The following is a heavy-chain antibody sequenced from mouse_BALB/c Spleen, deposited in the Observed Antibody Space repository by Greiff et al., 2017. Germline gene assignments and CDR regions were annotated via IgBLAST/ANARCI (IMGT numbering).Heavy chain of an antibody. D-gene: IGHD2-4*01. CDR2: ISYSGST. Sequence: EVQLVESGPGLVKPSQSLSLTCTVTGYSITSDYAWNWIRQFPGNKLEWMGYISYSGSTSYNPSLKSRISITRDTSKNQFFLQLNSVTTEDTATYYCARRDYDGSHWYFDVWGAGTTVTVSS. J-gene: IGHJ1*01. V-gene: IGHV3-2*02. CDR1: GYSITSDYA. CDR3: ARRDYDGSHWYFDV.